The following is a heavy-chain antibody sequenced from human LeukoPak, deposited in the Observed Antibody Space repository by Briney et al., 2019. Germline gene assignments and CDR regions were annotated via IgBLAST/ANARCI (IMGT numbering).Heavy chain of an antibody. Sequence: ASMKVSCKSSGFTFTDHYIHWVRQAPGQGLEWTGYIGAQNSGTSSPQQFKGRVTMTRETSMSTAYMELTRLTSDDTAVYYCAREGSGRLSTDFDLWGQGTLVTVSS. J-gene: IGHJ4*02. V-gene: IGHV1-2*02. CDR2: IGAQNSGT. CDR1: GFTFTDHY. CDR3: AREGSGRLSTDFDL. D-gene: IGHD2-15*01.